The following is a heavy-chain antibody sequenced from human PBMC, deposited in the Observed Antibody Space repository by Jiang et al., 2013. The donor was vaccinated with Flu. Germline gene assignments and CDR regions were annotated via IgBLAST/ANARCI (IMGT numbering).Heavy chain of an antibody. CDR3: ARSLGIGYYYYYMDV. CDR1: GYSFTSYW. J-gene: IGHJ6*03. V-gene: IGHV5-51*01. Sequence: LKISCKGSGYSFTSYWIGWVRQMPGKGLEWMGIIYPGDSDTRYSPSFQGQVTISADKSISTAYLQWSSLKTSDTAMYYCARSLGIGYYYYYMDVWGKGTTVTVSS. D-gene: IGHD3-16*01. CDR2: IYPGDSDT.